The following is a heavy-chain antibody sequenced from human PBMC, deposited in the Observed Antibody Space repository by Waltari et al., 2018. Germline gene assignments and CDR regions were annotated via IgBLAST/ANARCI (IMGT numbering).Heavy chain of an antibody. CDR1: GDFLSDAH. CDR2: LRNTGGT. V-gene: IGHV4-59*08. D-gene: IGHD3-22*01. Sequence: HVPLQESGPGLVKPSETLSLTCTVSGDFLSDAHWTWIRQAPGKGLGWIAYLRNTGGTKCPPSLESRVTVSAVTSKKQFSLRLTSVTAADTAVYYCARLPTKYYDSIGWGFFDQWGQGILVTVSS. CDR3: ARLPTKYYDSIGWGFFDQ. J-gene: IGHJ4*02.